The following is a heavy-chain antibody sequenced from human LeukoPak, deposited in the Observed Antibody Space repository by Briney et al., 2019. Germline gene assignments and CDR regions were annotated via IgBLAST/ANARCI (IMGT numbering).Heavy chain of an antibody. J-gene: IGHJ3*02. Sequence: SETLSLTCTVSGYSISSGYYWGWIRPPPGKGLEWIGSIYHSGSTYYNPSLKSRVTISVDTSKNQFSLKLSSVTAADTAVYYCAREAAGGNDAFDIWGQGTMVTVSS. CDR1: GYSISSGYY. CDR2: IYHSGST. V-gene: IGHV4-38-2*02. CDR3: AREAAGGNDAFDI. D-gene: IGHD4-23*01.